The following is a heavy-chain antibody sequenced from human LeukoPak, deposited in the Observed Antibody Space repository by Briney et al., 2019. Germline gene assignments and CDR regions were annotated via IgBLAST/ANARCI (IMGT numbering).Heavy chain of an antibody. CDR2: INPESGDT. J-gene: IGHJ4*02. CDR1: GYTFSDYY. V-gene: IGHV1-2*02. Sequence: ASVKVSCKASGYTFSDYYMHWWRQAPGQRLEWLGWINPESGDTNFAQNFQGRVTMTRDTSISTAYMELSSLTSDDRAVYYCARGPNTGAFDAWGQGTLVTVSS. D-gene: IGHD7-27*01. CDR3: ARGPNTGAFDA.